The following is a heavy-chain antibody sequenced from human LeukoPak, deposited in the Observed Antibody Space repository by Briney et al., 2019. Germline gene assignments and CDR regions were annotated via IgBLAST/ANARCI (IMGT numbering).Heavy chain of an antibody. CDR2: IRSKPNSYTT. D-gene: IGHD2-15*01. V-gene: IGHV3-73*01. Sequence: PGGCLRLSCAASGFTFSGFYMHWVRQASRKGLEWVGLIRSKPNSYTTVYAASVQGRFTISRDDSKNTAYLQMNSLKAEDTAVYYCTRQDCSGGSCSYVDYWSQGTLVTVSS. J-gene: IGHJ4*02. CDR3: TRQDCSGGSCSYVDY. CDR1: GFTFSGFY.